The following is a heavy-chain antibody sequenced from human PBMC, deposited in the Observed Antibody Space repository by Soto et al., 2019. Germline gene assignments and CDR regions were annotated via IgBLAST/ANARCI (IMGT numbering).Heavy chain of an antibody. Sequence: QVQLVESGGGVVQPGRSLRLSCAASGFTFSSYGMHWVRQAPGKGLEWVGGISYDGTNKYYADSVKGRFTISRDNSKKTLYLQMNSLRPEDTAVYYCAKDMGASWGLFDYWGQGTLVTVSS. J-gene: IGHJ4*02. V-gene: IGHV3-30*18. CDR3: AKDMGASWGLFDY. D-gene: IGHD1-26*01. CDR2: ISYDGTNK. CDR1: GFTFSSYG.